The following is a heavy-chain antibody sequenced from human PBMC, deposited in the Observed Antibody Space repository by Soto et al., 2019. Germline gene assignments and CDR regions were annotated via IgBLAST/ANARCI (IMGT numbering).Heavy chain of an antibody. CDR1: GFFFTDYF. Sequence: QVQLAESRGGLVKSGGSLTLSCSTSGFFFTDYFMSWIRQAPGKGLEWVSYISPSGDVTHYADSVKGRFTISRDNTKNSLFLQMSSLRDDDTAVYYCARQLERRVGAASHWGQGTRVSVSS. CDR3: ARQLERRVGAASH. CDR2: ISPSGDVT. J-gene: IGHJ4*02. V-gene: IGHV3-11*01. D-gene: IGHD1-26*01.